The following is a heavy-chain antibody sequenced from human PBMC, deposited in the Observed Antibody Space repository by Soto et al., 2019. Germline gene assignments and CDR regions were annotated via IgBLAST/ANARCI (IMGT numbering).Heavy chain of an antibody. Sequence: QVQLQESGPGLVKPSQTLSLTCTVSGGSIRSGGYYWSWIRQHPRKGLVWIGYIYFSGSTYYNPSLKSRVTISVDTSKNPLSLKLSAVTAADTSVYSCARAGRVHHSGSGRGLYYFDCGGQGTLVTVSS. CDR2: IYFSGST. V-gene: IGHV4-31*03. J-gene: IGHJ4*02. D-gene: IGHD3-10*01. CDR3: ARAGRVHHSGSGRGLYYFDC. CDR1: GGSIRSGGYY.